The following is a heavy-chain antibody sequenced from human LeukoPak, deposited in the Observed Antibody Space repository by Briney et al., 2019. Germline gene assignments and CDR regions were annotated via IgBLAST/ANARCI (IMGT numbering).Heavy chain of an antibody. D-gene: IGHD6-13*01. CDR1: GFTFSSYW. CDR3: AREERYSSSWYPWYFDL. V-gene: IGHV3-74*01. Sequence: TGGSLRLSCAASGFTFSSYWMHWVRQAPGKGLVWVSRINTDGSSTSYADSVKGRFTISRDNAKNTLYLQMNSLRAEDTAVYYCAREERYSSSWYPWYFDLWGRGTLVTVSS. CDR2: INTDGSST. J-gene: IGHJ2*01.